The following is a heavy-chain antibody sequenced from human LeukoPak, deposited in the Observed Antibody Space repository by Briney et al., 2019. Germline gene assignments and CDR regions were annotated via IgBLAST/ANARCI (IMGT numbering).Heavy chain of an antibody. CDR3: VKDGGDYGDYSYYFDY. Sequence: PGGSLRLSCAASGFTFNDFAMHWVWLTPGKGLEWVSGISWNSGRIAYADSVKGRFTISRDNAENSLYLQMNSLRTEDTAFYYCVKDGGDYGDYSYYFDYWGQGTLVTVSS. V-gene: IGHV3-9*01. D-gene: IGHD4-17*01. CDR1: GFTFNDFA. J-gene: IGHJ4*02. CDR2: ISWNSGRI.